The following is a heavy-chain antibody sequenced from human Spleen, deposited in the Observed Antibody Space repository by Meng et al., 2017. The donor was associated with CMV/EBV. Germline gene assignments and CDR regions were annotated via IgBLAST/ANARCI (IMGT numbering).Heavy chain of an antibody. CDR2: IRSKTDGVTT. CDR3: ASMGVFISGSTFYYYGMVV. J-gene: IGHJ6*02. CDR1: GFTFGDYA. V-gene: IGHV3-49*04. Sequence: SLSLSCTGAGFTFGDYAMSWVRQATGKGLEWVGYIRSKTDGVTTEYAAPVRGRFTTPRDDSKSIAYPQMNILKIEDTAMHDCASMGVFISGSTFYYYGMVVWGHGTTVTVSS. D-gene: IGHD3-16*01.